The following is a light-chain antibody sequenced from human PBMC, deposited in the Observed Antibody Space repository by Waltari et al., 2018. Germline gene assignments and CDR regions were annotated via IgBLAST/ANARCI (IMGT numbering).Light chain of an antibody. J-gene: IGKJ5*01. CDR3: QQNYNFPT. V-gene: IGKV1-39*01. Sequence: DIQMTQSPSSLSTSVGDRVTITCRASETITNYLNWYQQKPGKGPKLLIYGASSLQSGVPSRFSGSGSGTEFTLTISNLQPEDFATYYCQQNYNFPTFGQGTRLGIK. CDR1: ETITNY. CDR2: GAS.